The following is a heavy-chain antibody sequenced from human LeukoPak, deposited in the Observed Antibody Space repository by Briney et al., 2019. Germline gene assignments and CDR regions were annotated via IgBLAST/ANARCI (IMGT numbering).Heavy chain of an antibody. V-gene: IGHV1-2*02. Sequence: ASVKVSCKASGYTFTGYYMHWVRQAPGQGLEWMGWINPNSGGTNYAQKFQGRVTMTRDTSISTAYMELRSLRSDDTAVYYCARLSRYYDSSGYYPPDYYYYYMDVWGKGTTVTVSS. CDR2: INPNSGGT. CDR3: ARLSRYYDSSGYYPPDYYYYYMDV. CDR1: GYTFTGYY. J-gene: IGHJ6*03. D-gene: IGHD3-22*01.